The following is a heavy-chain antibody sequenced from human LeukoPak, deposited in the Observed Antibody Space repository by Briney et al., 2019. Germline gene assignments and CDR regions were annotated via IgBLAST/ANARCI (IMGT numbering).Heavy chain of an antibody. CDR1: GFTFSSYA. D-gene: IGHD2-2*01. J-gene: IGHJ3*02. V-gene: IGHV3-30*04. Sequence: GGSLRLSCAASGFTFSSYAMHWVRQAPGKGLEWVAVISYDGSNKYYADSVKGRFTISRDNSKNTLYLQMNSLRAEDTAVYYCAKSYGIVVVPAASGDAFDIWGQGTMVTVSS. CDR2: ISYDGSNK. CDR3: AKSYGIVVVPAASGDAFDI.